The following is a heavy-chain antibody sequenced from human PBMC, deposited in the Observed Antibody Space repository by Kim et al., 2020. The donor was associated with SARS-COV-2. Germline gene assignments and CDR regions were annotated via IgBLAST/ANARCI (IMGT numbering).Heavy chain of an antibody. V-gene: IGHV1-24*01. J-gene: IGHJ5*02. CDR2: FDPEAGET. CDR1: GYTLTELS. D-gene: IGHD6-19*01. Sequence: ASVKVSCKVSGYTLTELSMHWVRQAPGKGLEWMGGFDPEAGETIYAQKFQGRVTMTEDTSTDTAYMELSSLRSEDTAVYYCATVGAEGGWYRRELDPWGQGTLVTVSS. CDR3: ATVGAEGGWYRRELDP.